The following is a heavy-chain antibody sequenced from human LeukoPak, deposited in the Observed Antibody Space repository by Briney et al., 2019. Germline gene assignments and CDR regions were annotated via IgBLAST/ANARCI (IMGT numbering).Heavy chain of an antibody. J-gene: IGHJ5*02. CDR3: ARDHEGYSSVHNQNWFDP. CDR2: IYYSGST. D-gene: IGHD6-25*01. CDR1: GGSISSGDYY. V-gene: IGHV4-30-4*08. Sequence: PSQTLSLTCTVSGGSISSGDYYWSWIRQPPGTGLEWIGYIYYSGSTYYNPSLKSRVTISVDTSKNQFSLKLSSVTPADTAVYYCARDHEGYSSVHNQNWFDPWGQGTLVTVSS.